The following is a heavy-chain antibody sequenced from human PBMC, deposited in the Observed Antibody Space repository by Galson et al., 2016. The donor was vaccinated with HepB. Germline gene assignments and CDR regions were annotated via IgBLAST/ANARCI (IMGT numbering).Heavy chain of an antibody. D-gene: IGHD5-24*01. CDR2: ISSSSTYI. CDR1: GFTFSSYS. Sequence: SLRLSCAASGFTFSSYSMNWVRQAPGKGLEWVSFISSSSTYIYYADSVRGRFTISRDNAKNSLYLQMNGLRAEDTAVYYCARPRRWPQYYYGLDVWGQGTTVTVSS. J-gene: IGHJ6*02. V-gene: IGHV3-21*01. CDR3: ARPRRWPQYYYGLDV.